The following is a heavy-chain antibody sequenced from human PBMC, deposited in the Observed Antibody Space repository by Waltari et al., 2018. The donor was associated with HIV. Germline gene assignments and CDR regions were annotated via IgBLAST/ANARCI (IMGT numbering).Heavy chain of an antibody. CDR3: ARGIPAGRYETLTGQDY. D-gene: IGHD3-9*01. Sequence: QVQLVQSGAEVKTPGASVKVSCKASGYTFTSYDINWVRKATGQGLEWMGCMKPNSGNTGYAQKFQGRVTMTRHASITTAYMELSSLRSEDTAVYFCARGIPAGRYETLTGQDYWGQGTLVTVSS. CDR1: GYTFTSYD. CDR2: MKPNSGNT. V-gene: IGHV1-8*01. J-gene: IGHJ4*02.